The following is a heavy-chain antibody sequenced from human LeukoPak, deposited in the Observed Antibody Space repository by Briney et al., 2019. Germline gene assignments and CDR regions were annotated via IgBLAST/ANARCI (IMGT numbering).Heavy chain of an antibody. CDR2: INPNSGGT. V-gene: IGHV1-2*02. Sequence: ASVKVSCKASGYIFTGYYMHWVRQAPGQGLEWMGWINPNSGGTNYAQKFQGRVTMTRDTSISTAYMELSRLRSDDTAVYYCAREGVDWNHSVYYFDYWGQGTLVTVSS. D-gene: IGHD1-1*01. J-gene: IGHJ4*02. CDR1: GYIFTGYY. CDR3: AREGVDWNHSVYYFDY.